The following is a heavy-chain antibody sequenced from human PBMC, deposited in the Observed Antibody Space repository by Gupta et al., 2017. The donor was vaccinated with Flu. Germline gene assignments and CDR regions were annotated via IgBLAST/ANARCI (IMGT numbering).Heavy chain of an antibody. D-gene: IGHD2-15*01. Sequence: EWMGGIIPIYGTTNYAQKFQGRVTIIADESTSTAYMELNSLRSEDTAVYYCARGGQYCSGGSCYSDYSYMDVWGKGTTVTVSS. CDR2: IIPIYGTT. V-gene: IGHV1-69*01. CDR3: ARGGQYCSGGSCYSDYSYMDV. J-gene: IGHJ6*03.